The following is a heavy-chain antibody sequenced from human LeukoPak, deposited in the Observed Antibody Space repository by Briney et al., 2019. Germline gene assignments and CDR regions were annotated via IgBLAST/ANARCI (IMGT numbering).Heavy chain of an antibody. J-gene: IGHJ4*02. D-gene: IGHD1-20*01. V-gene: IGHV1-2*02. CDR2: IKPNSGGT. CDR3: AGLPSYNWNEPLDY. Sequence: ASVKVSCKASGYTFTDYYIHWVRQAPGQGLEWMGCIKPNSGGTKYAQTFQGRVTMTGDTSINTAYMELSRLTYDDTAVYYCAGLPSYNWNEPLDYWGQGTLVTVSS. CDR1: GYTFTDYY.